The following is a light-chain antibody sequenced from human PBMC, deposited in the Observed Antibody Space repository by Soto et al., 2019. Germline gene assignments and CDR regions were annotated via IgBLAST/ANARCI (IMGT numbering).Light chain of an antibody. CDR1: QSVSGYY. V-gene: IGKV3-20*01. CDR3: QQCGISPWP. J-gene: IGKJ2*01. Sequence: GNISLSSGERSTLSCITSQSVSGYYLAWYQQKPGQAPRLLIYASSSRAAGIPDRFSGGGSGTDFTLTISRLEAEDFAVYYCQQCGISPWPFG. CDR2: ASS.